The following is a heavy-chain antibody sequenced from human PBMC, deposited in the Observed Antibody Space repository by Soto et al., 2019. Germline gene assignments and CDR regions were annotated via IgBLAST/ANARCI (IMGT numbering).Heavy chain of an antibody. CDR2: IYYSGST. J-gene: IGHJ4*02. Sequence: PSETLSLTCTVSGGSISSGDYYWSWIRQHPGKGLEWIGHIYYSGSTNYNPSLKSRVTISVDTSKNQFSLKLSSVTAADTAVYYCARSLVSESSGPDDSSGYYYVDYWGQGTLVTVSS. CDR1: GGSISSGDYY. CDR3: ARSLVSESSGPDDSSGYYYVDY. D-gene: IGHD3-22*01. V-gene: IGHV4-61*08.